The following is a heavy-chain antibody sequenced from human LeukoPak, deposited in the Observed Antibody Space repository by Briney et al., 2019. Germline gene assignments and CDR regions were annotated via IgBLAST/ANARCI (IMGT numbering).Heavy chain of an antibody. CDR1: GGSISSSSYY. J-gene: IGHJ4*02. CDR3: ARDVGSIAADY. Sequence: SETLSLTCTVSGGSISSSSYYWGWIRQPPGKGLEWIGYIYYSGSTNYNPSLKSRVTISVDTSKNQFSLKLSSVTAADTAVYYCARDVGSIAADYWGQGTLVTVSS. D-gene: IGHD6-6*01. V-gene: IGHV4-61*01. CDR2: IYYSGST.